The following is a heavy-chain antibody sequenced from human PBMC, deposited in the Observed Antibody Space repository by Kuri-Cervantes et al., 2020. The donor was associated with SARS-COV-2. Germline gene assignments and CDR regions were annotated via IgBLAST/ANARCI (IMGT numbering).Heavy chain of an antibody. V-gene: IGHV4-30-2*01. Sequence: SETLSLTCAVSGYSISSGGYSWSWIRQPPGKGLEWIGYIYHSGSTYYNPSLKSRVTISVDRSKNQFSLKLSSVTAADTAVYYCARAREQMVRGVIITLFNWFDPWGQGTLVTVSS. D-gene: IGHD3-10*01. J-gene: IGHJ5*02. CDR2: IYHSGST. CDR3: ARAREQMVRGVIITLFNWFDP. CDR1: GYSISSGGYS.